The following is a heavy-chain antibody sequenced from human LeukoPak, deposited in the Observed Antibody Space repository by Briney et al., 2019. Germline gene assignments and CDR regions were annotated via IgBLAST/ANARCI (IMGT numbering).Heavy chain of an antibody. CDR3: ARDRAVAYLDS. V-gene: IGHV3-33*01. CDR1: GLTFRSHG. D-gene: IGHD6-19*01. Sequence: GGSLRLSCAASGLTFRSHGFHWVRQAPGKGLEWVSLIWLDGSKQYYADSVKDRFTISRDNSKNTVYLQMNSLRGEDTAVYYCARDRAVAYLDSWGQGTLVTVSS. J-gene: IGHJ4*02. CDR2: IWLDGSKQ.